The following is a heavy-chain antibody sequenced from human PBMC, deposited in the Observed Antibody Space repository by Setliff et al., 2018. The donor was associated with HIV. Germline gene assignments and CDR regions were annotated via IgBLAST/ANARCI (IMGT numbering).Heavy chain of an antibody. CDR2: ISAYNGNT. D-gene: IGHD3-10*01. Sequence: ASVKVSCKASGYTFTSYGISWVRQAPGQGLEWMGWISAYNGNTNYAQKLQGRVTMTTDTSTSTAYMELSSLRSEDTAVYYCARGKGSSGYYYYYGMDVWGQGTTVTVSS. CDR3: ARGKGSSGYYYYYGMDV. J-gene: IGHJ6*02. CDR1: GYTFTSYG. V-gene: IGHV1-18*01.